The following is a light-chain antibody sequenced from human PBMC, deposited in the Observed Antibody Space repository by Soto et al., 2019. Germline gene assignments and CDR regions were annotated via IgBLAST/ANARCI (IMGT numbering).Light chain of an antibody. CDR3: QQYNSYPTT. CDR1: QSISSW. J-gene: IGKJ2*01. Sequence: DIQMTQSPSTLSASVGDRVTITCRASQSISSWLAWYQQKPGKAPKLLIYDASSLEIGVPSRFSGSGSGTEFTLTISSLQPDDFATYYCQQYNSYPTTFGQGTKVDIK. V-gene: IGKV1-5*01. CDR2: DAS.